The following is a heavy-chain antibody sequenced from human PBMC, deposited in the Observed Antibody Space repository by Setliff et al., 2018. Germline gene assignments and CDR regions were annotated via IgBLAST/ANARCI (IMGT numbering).Heavy chain of an antibody. CDR1: GFTFRFYW. J-gene: IGHJ6*02. CDR2: IKGDGGST. Sequence: GGSLRLSCAASGFTFRFYWMHWVRQVPGKGPVWVSRIKGDGGSTGYADSVKGRFTISRDNAKNSLYLQMNSLRAEDTALYYCARVDDILTGVNYYYGMDVWGQGTTVTVSS. D-gene: IGHD3-9*01. V-gene: IGHV3-74*01. CDR3: ARVDDILTGVNYYYGMDV.